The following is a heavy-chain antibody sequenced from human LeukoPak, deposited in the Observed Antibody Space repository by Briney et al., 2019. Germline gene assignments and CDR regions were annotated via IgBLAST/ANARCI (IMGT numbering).Heavy chain of an antibody. CDR3: ARRTYYYDSSAVDY. V-gene: IGHV4-34*01. D-gene: IGHD3-22*01. J-gene: IGHJ4*02. CDR2: INHSGST. Sequence: PSETPPLTCAVYGGSFSGYYWSWIRQPPGKGLEWIGEINHSGSTNYNPSLKSRVTISVDTSKNQFSLKLSSVTAADTAVYYCARRTYYYDSSAVDYWGQGTLVTVSS. CDR1: GGSFSGYY.